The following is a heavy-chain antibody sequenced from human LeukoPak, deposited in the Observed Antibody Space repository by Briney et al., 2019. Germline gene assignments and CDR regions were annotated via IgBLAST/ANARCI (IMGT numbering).Heavy chain of an antibody. Sequence: GGSLKLSCAASGFTFSGSAMHWVRQASGKGPEWVGRIRSKANSYATAYAASVKGRFTISRDDSKNTAYLEMNSLKTEDTAVYYCTRGALDYRDAYDFWGRGTMVTVSS. CDR2: IRSKANSYAT. V-gene: IGHV3-73*01. J-gene: IGHJ3*01. CDR1: GFTFSGSA. D-gene: IGHD3/OR15-3a*01. CDR3: TRGALDYRDAYDF.